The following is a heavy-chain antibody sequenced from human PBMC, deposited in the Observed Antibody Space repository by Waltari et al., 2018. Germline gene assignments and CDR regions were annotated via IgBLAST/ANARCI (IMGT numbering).Heavy chain of an antibody. D-gene: IGHD5-12*01. CDR2: ISSSGSTI. Sequence: EVQLVESGGGLLQPDGSLRLSCAASGFTFSSYEMNWVRRAPGKGLEWVSYISSSGSTIYYADSVKGRFTISRDNAKNSLYLQMNSLRAEDTAVYYCARDSGYEDYWGQGTLVTVSS. CDR3: ARDSGYEDY. V-gene: IGHV3-48*03. J-gene: IGHJ4*02. CDR1: GFTFSSYE.